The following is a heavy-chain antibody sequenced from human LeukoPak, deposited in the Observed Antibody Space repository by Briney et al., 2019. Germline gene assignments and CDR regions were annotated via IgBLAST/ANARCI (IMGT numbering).Heavy chain of an antibody. CDR3: AREYSSSSCGY. J-gene: IGHJ4*02. CDR2: IKQDGSEK. Sequence: PGGSLRLSCAASGFTFSSYWMSWFRQAPGKGLEWVANIKQDGSEKYYVDSVKGRFTISRDNAKNSLYLQMNSLRAEDTAVYYCAREYSSSSCGYWGQGTLVTVSS. D-gene: IGHD6-6*01. V-gene: IGHV3-7*01. CDR1: GFTFSSYW.